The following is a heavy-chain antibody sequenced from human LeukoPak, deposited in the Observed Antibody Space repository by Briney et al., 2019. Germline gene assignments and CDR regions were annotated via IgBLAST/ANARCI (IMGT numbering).Heavy chain of an antibody. CDR1: GFSFNSYG. D-gene: IGHD3-3*01. CDR2: ISYDGSNE. J-gene: IGHJ4*02. CDR3: ANPNYDFWSGKGEPFGY. Sequence: GGSLRLSCAASGFSFNSYGMHWVRQAPGKGLEWVAVISYDGSNEHYADSVKGRFTISRDNSKNTLSLQMNSLRAEDTAVYYCANPNYDFWSGKGEPFGYWGQGTLVTVSS. V-gene: IGHV3-30*18.